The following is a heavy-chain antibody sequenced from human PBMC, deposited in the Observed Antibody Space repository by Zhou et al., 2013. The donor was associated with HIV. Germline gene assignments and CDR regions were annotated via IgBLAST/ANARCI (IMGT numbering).Heavy chain of an antibody. CDR3: ARDWICGDYYYYYMDV. CDR2: IYTSGST. J-gene: IGHJ6*03. D-gene: IGHD2-2*03. Sequence: QVQLQESGPGLVKPSETLSLTCTVSGGSISSYYWSWIRQPAGKGLEWIGRIYTSGSTNYNPSLKSRVTMSVDTSKNQFSLKLDSVTAADTAVYYCARDWICGDYYYYYMDVWGKGTTVTVSS. V-gene: IGHV4-4*07. CDR1: GGSISSYY.